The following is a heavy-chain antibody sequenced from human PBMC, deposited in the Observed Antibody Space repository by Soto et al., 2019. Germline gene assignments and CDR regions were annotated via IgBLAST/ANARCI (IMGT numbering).Heavy chain of an antibody. D-gene: IGHD1-26*01. CDR1: GGTFSSYA. CDR3: ARGGTKRTRIAGNDAFDI. CDR2: IIPIFGTA. V-gene: IGHV1-69*13. Sequence: ASVKVSCKASGGTFSSYAISWVRQAPGQGLEWMGGIIPIFGTANYAQKFQGRVTITADESTSTAYMELSSLRSEDTAVYYCARGGTKRTRIAGNDAFDIWGQGTMGTVSS. J-gene: IGHJ3*02.